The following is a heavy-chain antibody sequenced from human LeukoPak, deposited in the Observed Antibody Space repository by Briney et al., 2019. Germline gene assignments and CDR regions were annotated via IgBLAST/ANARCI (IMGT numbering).Heavy chain of an antibody. CDR2: INHSGST. CDR3: ARGRYSRWSVGFRFDY. CDR1: GGSFSGYY. J-gene: IGHJ4*02. V-gene: IGHV4-34*01. D-gene: IGHD6-13*01. Sequence: SETLSLTCAVYGGSFSGYYWSWIRQPPGKGLEWIGEINHSGSTNYNPSLKSRVTISVDTSKNQFSLKMSSVTAAETTVYYCARGRYSRWSVGFRFDYWGQGTLVTVSS.